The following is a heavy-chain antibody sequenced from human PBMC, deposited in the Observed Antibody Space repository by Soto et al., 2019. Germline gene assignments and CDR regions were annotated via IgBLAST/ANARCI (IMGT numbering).Heavy chain of an antibody. D-gene: IGHD6-13*01. CDR2: ISYDGSNK. CDR3: AKDSSSWYAFDY. Sequence: QVQLVESGGGVVQPGRSLRLSCAASGFTFSSYGMHWVRQAPGKGLEWVAVISYDGSNKYYADSVKGRFTISRDNSKNTLYLQMNSLRAEDTAVYYCAKDSSSWYAFDYWGQGTLVTVSS. V-gene: IGHV3-30*18. CDR1: GFTFSSYG. J-gene: IGHJ4*02.